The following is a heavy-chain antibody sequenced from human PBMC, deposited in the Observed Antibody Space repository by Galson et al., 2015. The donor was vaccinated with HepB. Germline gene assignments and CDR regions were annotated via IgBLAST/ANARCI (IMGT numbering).Heavy chain of an antibody. V-gene: IGHV3-48*04. CDR1: GFTFNMYA. Sequence: SLRLSCAASGFTFNMYAMNWVRQAPGKGLEWLSYISSSSTTIYYAESVKGRFTISRDNARNSVYLQMNNLRADDTAVYYCARDDGDGLDFDSWGQRILVTVSS. J-gene: IGHJ4*02. CDR3: ARDDGDGLDFDS. D-gene: IGHD5-24*01. CDR2: ISSSSTTI.